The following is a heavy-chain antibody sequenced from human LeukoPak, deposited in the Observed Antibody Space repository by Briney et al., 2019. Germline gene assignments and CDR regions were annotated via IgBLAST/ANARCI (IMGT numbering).Heavy chain of an antibody. CDR1: GFTFSTYD. Sequence: PGGSLRLSCAASGFTFSTYDLSWVRQTPGQGLEWVSGINWNGGSTGYADSVKGRFTISGDNAKNSLYLQMNSLRAEDTALYHCARGGTTEGTGGSWFDPWGQGTLVTVSS. CDR3: ARGGTTEGTGGSWFDP. D-gene: IGHD1-1*01. V-gene: IGHV3-20*01. CDR2: INWNGGST. J-gene: IGHJ5*02.